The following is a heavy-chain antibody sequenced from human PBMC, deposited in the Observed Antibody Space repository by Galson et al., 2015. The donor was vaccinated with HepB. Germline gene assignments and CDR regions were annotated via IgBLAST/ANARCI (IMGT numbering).Heavy chain of an antibody. CDR1: GGTFSSYA. CDR2: IIPILGIA. Sequence: SVKVSCKASGGTFSSYAISWVRQAPGQGLEWMGRIIPILGIANYAQKFQGRVTITADKSTSTAYMELSSLRSEDTAGYYCARDAYSSSWGGDYYYYGMDVWGQGTTVTVSS. J-gene: IGHJ6*02. CDR3: ARDAYSSSWGGDYYYYGMDV. D-gene: IGHD6-13*01. V-gene: IGHV1-69*04.